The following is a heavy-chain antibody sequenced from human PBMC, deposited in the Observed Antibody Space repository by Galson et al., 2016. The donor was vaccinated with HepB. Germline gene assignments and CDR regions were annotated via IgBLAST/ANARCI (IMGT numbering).Heavy chain of an antibody. CDR3: GRDHSVVLTTAYNWFDP. CDR1: GFAFSSHW. CDR2: INSDGTIS. J-gene: IGHJ5*02. D-gene: IGHD4-23*01. Sequence: SLRLSCAASGFAFSSHWMHWVRQDLGKGLVWVSRINSDGTISNYADSVKGRFTISRDNAKNTLYLQMNSQRVEDTAVYYCGRDHSVVLTTAYNWFDPWGQGTLVTVSS. V-gene: IGHV3-74*01.